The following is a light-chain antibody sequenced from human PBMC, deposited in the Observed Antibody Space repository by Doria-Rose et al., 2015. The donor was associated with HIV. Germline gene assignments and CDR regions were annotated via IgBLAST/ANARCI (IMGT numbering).Light chain of an antibody. CDR2: GAS. CDR1: QGISRY. Sequence: DIRVTQSLSFLSASVGVRVTITCRASQGISRYVAWYQHKPGKAPTLLIFGASTLQSGVPSRFSGSGSGTEFTITISSLQPEDFATYYCQQFDSFPRTFGQGTKVELK. CDR3: QQFDSFPRT. V-gene: IGKV1-9*01. J-gene: IGKJ1*01.